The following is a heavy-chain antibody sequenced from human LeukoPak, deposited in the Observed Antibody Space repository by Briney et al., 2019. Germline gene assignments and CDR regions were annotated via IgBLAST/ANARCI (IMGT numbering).Heavy chain of an antibody. CDR1: GGSFSGYY. CDR2: INHSGST. Sequence: SETLSLTCAVYGGSFSGYYWSWIRQPPGKGLEWIGGINHSGSTNYNPSLKSRVTISVDTSKNQFSLKLSSVTAADTAVYYCARGGSSWSGYYRDYYFDYWGQGTLVTVSS. D-gene: IGHD3-3*01. V-gene: IGHV4-34*01. J-gene: IGHJ4*02. CDR3: ARGGSSWSGYYRDYYFDY.